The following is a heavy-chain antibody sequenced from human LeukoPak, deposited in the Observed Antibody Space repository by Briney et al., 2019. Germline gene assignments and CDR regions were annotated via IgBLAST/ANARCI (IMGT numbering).Heavy chain of an antibody. CDR2: IYYSGST. J-gene: IGHJ3*02. CDR3: ARDPYQLGGAFDI. V-gene: IGHV4-59*01. D-gene: IGHD6-13*01. Sequence: SETLSLTCTVSGGSISSYYWSWIRQPPGKGLEWIGYIYYSGSTNYNPSLKSRVTISVDTSKNQFSLKLSSVTAADTAVYYCARDPYQLGGAFDIWGQGTMVTVSS. CDR1: GGSISSYY.